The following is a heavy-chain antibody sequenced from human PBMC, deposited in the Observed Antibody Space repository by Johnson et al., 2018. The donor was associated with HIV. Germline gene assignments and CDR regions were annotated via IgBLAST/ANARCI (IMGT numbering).Heavy chain of an antibody. J-gene: IGHJ3*02. D-gene: IGHD3-10*01. CDR1: EFTFSNYD. Sequence: VQLVESGGGVVQPGRSLRLSCAASEFTFSNYDMHWVRQAPGKGLEWVAVISYDGSNKYYADSLKGRFTISRDNSKSTLYLQMNSLRAEDTAVYYCEGSRGITMVSGDAFDIWGQGTMVTVSS. V-gene: IGHV3-30*03. CDR2: ISYDGSNK. CDR3: EGSRGITMVSGDAFDI.